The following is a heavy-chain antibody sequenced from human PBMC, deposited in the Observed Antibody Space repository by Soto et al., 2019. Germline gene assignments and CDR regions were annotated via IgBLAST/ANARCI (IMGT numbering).Heavy chain of an antibody. CDR3: ARGVVVTANWFDP. D-gene: IGHD2-21*02. Sequence: GASVKVSCKASGDTYTSYYIHWVRQAPGQGLGWMGTFNPSGGGTFYAQKFQGRVTMTGDTSTSTVYMELSSLRSEDTAVYYCARGVVVTANWFDPWGQGTLVTVSS. J-gene: IGHJ5*02. V-gene: IGHV1-46*01. CDR1: GDTYTSYY. CDR2: FNPSGGGT.